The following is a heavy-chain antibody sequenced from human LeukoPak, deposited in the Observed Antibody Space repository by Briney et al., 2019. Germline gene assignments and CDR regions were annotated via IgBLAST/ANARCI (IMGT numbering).Heavy chain of an antibody. CDR2: ISSSSSYI. Sequence: GGSLRLSCAASGFTFSSYSMNWVRQAPGKGLEWVSSISSSSSYIYYADSVKGRFTISRDNAKNSLYLQMNSLRAEDTAVYYCARSLGGSGGRTYGMDVWGQGTTVTVSS. CDR3: ARSLGGSGGRTYGMDV. D-gene: IGHD3-10*01. CDR1: GFTFSSYS. V-gene: IGHV3-21*01. J-gene: IGHJ6*02.